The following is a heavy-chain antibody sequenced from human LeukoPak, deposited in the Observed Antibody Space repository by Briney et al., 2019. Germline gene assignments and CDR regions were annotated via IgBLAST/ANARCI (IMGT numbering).Heavy chain of an antibody. V-gene: IGHV4-59*01. CDR1: NXSIRNYY. J-gene: IGHJ4*02. CDR2: IYHTGNT. Sequence: PSETLSLTCSVSNXSIRNYYWSWIRQPPGKAQEWIGYIYHTGNTNYNPSLKSRLTMSIDTSKNQFSLNLNSVTAADTAVYYCARGNYGSGSYYVVDFDYWGQGALVTVSS. CDR3: ARGNYGSGSYYVVDFDY. D-gene: IGHD3-10*01.